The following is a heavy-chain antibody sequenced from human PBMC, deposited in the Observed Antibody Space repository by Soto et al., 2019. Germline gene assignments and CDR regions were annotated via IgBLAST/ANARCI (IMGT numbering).Heavy chain of an antibody. Sequence: GGSLRLSCAASEFTFANAWISWVRQAPGKGPEWVGRIKSKADGGTTDYAAPVKGRFTISRDESQNTLYLQMNSLKTEDTAVYYCTSLYYGHWGQGTLVTVSS. D-gene: IGHD4-17*01. CDR1: EFTFANAW. CDR3: TSLYYGH. CDR2: IKSKADGGTT. V-gene: IGHV3-15*01. J-gene: IGHJ4*02.